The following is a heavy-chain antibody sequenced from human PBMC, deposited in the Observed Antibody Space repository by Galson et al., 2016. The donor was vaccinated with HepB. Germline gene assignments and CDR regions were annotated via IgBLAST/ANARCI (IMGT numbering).Heavy chain of an antibody. Sequence: SVKVSCKASGYPFSSYDFNWVRQAAGQGLEWMGWMNPINGNTGYAQKFQGRVTMTRNTSISTAYMELSSLRSEDTAVYYCTRDLSSGTPGPWGQGTLVTVS. CDR3: TRDLSSGTPGP. CDR2: MNPINGNT. D-gene: IGHD1-7*01. V-gene: IGHV1-8*01. CDR1: GYPFSSYD. J-gene: IGHJ5*02.